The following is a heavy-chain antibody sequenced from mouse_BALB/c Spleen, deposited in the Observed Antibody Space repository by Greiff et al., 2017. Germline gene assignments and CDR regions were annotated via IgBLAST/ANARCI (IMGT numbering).Heavy chain of an antibody. CDR3: ASSLGRGFAY. Sequence: VQLQQSGAELVRSGASVKLSCTASGFNIKDYYMHWVKQRPGHGLEWIGDIYPGGGYTNYNEKFKGKATLTADTSSSTAYMQLSSLTSEDSAVYFCASSLGRGFAYWGQGTLVTVSA. CDR1: GFNIKDYY. J-gene: IGHJ3*01. V-gene: IGHV1-76*01. CDR2: IYPGGGYT. D-gene: IGHD4-1*01.